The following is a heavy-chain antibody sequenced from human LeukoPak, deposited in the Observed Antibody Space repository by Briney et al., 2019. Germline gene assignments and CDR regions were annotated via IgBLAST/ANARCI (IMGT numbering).Heavy chain of an antibody. Sequence: GGSLRLSCAASGFTFSSYGMHWVRQAPGKGLEWVAVTSYDGSNKYYADSVKGRFTISRDNSKNTLYLQMNSLRAEDTAVYYCAKDLGYCSSTSCAPGVYWGQGTLVTVSS. CDR1: GFTFSSYG. D-gene: IGHD2-2*03. CDR3: AKDLGYCSSTSCAPGVY. J-gene: IGHJ4*02. V-gene: IGHV3-30*18. CDR2: TSYDGSNK.